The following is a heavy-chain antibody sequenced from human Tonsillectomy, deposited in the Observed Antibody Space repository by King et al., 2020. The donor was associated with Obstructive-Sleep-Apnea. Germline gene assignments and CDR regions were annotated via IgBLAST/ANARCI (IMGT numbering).Heavy chain of an antibody. V-gene: IGHV1-46*01. CDR2: LNPSDGSA. CDR3: ARSLVTVPCDY. CDR1: GYTFSTYY. J-gene: IGHJ4*02. Sequence: VQLVQSGAEVEKPGASVKVSCKASGYTFSTYYIHWVRRAPGLGLEWMGILNPSDGSANYAQNFQDRVTMTRDTSTSTVYMELSSLRSEDTAVYYCARSLVTVPCDYWGQGALVTVSS. D-gene: IGHD2-21*02.